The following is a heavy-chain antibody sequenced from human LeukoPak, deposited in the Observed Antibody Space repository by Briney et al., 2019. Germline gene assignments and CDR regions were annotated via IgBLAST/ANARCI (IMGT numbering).Heavy chain of an antibody. CDR1: GDSISTYY. D-gene: IGHD3-22*01. CDR2: IYYSGNT. Sequence: PSETLSVTCTVCGDSISTYYWNWIRHPPGKGREWVGYIYYSGNTNYNPLLTGRVTISVDTSKNQCSLKLSSVTAADTAVYYCVREYNYYDSSGWDAFEIWGQGTMVTVSS. CDR3: VREYNYYDSSGWDAFEI. V-gene: IGHV4-59*01. J-gene: IGHJ3*02.